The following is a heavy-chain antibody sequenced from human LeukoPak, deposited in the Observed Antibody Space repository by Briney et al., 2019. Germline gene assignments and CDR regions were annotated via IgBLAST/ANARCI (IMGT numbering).Heavy chain of an antibody. D-gene: IGHD2-2*02. Sequence: GGSLRLSCAASGFTFDDYAMHWVRQVPGKGLEWVSLISWDGTGTYYADSVKGRFTISRDNSKNSLYLQMNSLRAEDTALYYCAKGGYCTSTSCYTYMDVWGKGTTVTVS. CDR2: ISWDGTGT. V-gene: IGHV3-43D*03. CDR3: AKGGYCTSTSCYTYMDV. CDR1: GFTFDDYA. J-gene: IGHJ6*03.